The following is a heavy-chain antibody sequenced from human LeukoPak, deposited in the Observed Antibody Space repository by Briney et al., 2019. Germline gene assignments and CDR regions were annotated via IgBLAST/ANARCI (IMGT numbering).Heavy chain of an antibody. V-gene: IGHV4-38-2*02. CDR3: ARVGTIIVVPIPDY. Sequence: KPSETLSLTCTVSGYSISSGYYWGWIRQPPGKGLEWIGTIFHSGSTYYNRSLKSRATISVDTSKNQFSLNLSSVTAADTAVYFCARVGTIIVVPIPDYWGQGTLVTVSS. CDR1: GYSISSGYY. D-gene: IGHD3-22*01. J-gene: IGHJ4*02. CDR2: IFHSGST.